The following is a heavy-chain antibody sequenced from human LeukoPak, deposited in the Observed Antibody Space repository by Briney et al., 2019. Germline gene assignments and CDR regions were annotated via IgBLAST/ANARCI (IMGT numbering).Heavy chain of an antibody. CDR2: IYHSGST. Sequence: SETLSLTCTVSGYSISSYYWSWIRQPPGKGLEWIGYIYHSGSTYYNPSLKSRVTISVDRSKNQSSLKLSSVTAADTAVYYCARVGITMVRGVIITTPYFDYWGQGTLVTVSS. J-gene: IGHJ4*02. CDR1: GYSISSYY. D-gene: IGHD3-10*01. V-gene: IGHV4-59*12. CDR3: ARVGITMVRGVIITTPYFDY.